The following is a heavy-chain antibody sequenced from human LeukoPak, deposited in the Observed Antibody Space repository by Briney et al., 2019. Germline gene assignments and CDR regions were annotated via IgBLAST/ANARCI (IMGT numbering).Heavy chain of an antibody. J-gene: IGHJ4*02. Sequence: PSETLSLTCTVSGGSISSYYWSWIRQPPGKGLEWIGYIYYSGSTTYNPSLKSRVSISADTSKDQFSLKLASVTAADTAVYYCATGYSSTWYYFDYWGQGTLVTVSS. CDR3: ATGYSSTWYYFDY. V-gene: IGHV4-59*01. CDR2: IYYSGST. CDR1: GGSISSYY. D-gene: IGHD6-13*01.